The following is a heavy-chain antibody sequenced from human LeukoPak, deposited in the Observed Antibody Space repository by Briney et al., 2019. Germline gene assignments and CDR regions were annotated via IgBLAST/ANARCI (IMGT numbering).Heavy chain of an antibody. V-gene: IGHV3-49*05. CDR3: SRARSVAGSSIYFDY. Sequence: KPGGTLRLSCTGSGFTFGDYAMSWFRRAPGKGLEWVGFIKSKAYGGTTEYAESVKGRFTVSRDDSKSIAYLHMNSLKTEDTAVYYCSRARSVAGSSIYFDYWGQGTLVTVSS. D-gene: IGHD6-19*01. J-gene: IGHJ4*02. CDR2: IKSKAYGGTT. CDR1: GFTFGDYA.